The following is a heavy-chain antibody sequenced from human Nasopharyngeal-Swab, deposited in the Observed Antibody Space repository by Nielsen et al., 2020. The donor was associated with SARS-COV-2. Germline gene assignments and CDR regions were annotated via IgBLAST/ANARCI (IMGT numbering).Heavy chain of an antibody. CDR2: ISSSGSTI. D-gene: IGHD3-22*01. J-gene: IGHJ4*02. V-gene: IGHV3-48*03. CDR1: GFTFSSYE. Sequence: GESLKISCAASGFTFSSYEMNWVRQAPGKGLEWVSYISSSGSTIYYADSVKGRFTISRDNAKNSLYLQMNSLRAEDTAVYYCARDLPHYYDSSGCLDYWGQGTLVTVSS. CDR3: ARDLPHYYDSSGCLDY.